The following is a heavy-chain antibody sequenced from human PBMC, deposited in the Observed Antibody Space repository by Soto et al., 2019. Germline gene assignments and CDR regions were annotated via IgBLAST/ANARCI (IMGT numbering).Heavy chain of an antibody. Sequence: SETLSLTCAVYGESFSGYYWSWIRQPPGKGLEWIGEINHSGSTNYNPSLKSRVTISVDTSKNQFSLKLSSVTAADTAVYYCARGEPWFGELLLALRRWSERSGEQTLV. CDR2: INHSGST. CDR1: GESFSGYY. V-gene: IGHV4-34*01. CDR3: ARGEPWFGELLLALRRWSER. D-gene: IGHD3-10*01. J-gene: IGHJ5*02.